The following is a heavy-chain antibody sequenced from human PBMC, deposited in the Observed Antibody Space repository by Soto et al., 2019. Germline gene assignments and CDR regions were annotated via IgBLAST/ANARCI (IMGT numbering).Heavy chain of an antibody. Sequence: SETLSLTCTVSGGSISSYYWSWIRQPPGKGLEWIGYIYYSGSTNYNPSLKSRVTISVDTSKNQFSLKLSSVTAADTAVYYCARGYIDESGWYVRPNYYFDYWGQGTLVT. CDR3: ARGYIDESGWYVRPNYYFDY. CDR1: GGSISSYY. D-gene: IGHD6-19*01. CDR2: IYYSGST. J-gene: IGHJ4*02. V-gene: IGHV4-59*01.